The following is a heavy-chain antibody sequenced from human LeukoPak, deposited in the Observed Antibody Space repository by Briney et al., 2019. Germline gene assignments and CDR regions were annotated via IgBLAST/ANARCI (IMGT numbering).Heavy chain of an antibody. D-gene: IGHD3-3*01. J-gene: IGHJ4*02. Sequence: PGGSLRLSCAASGFTFSSYAMSWVRQAPGKGLEWVSAISGGGGSTYYADSVKGRFTISRDNSKNTLYLQMNSLRAEDTAVYYCAKDSPSYYDFWSGYSEHYFDYWGQGTLVTVSS. CDR1: GFTFSSYA. CDR3: AKDSPSYYDFWSGYSEHYFDY. CDR2: ISGGGGST. V-gene: IGHV3-23*01.